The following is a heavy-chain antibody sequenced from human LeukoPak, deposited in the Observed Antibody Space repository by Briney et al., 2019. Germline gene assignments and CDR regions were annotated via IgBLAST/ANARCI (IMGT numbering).Heavy chain of an antibody. V-gene: IGHV1-46*01. Sequence: ASVKVSCKASGYTFTSYYMHWVRQAPGQGLEWMGIINPSGGSRSYAQKFQGRVTMARDTSTSTVYMELSSLRSEDTAVYYCARVVGHGYSDYWGQGTLVTVSS. D-gene: IGHD1-26*01. J-gene: IGHJ4*02. CDR2: INPSGGSR. CDR1: GYTFTSYY. CDR3: ARVVGHGYSDY.